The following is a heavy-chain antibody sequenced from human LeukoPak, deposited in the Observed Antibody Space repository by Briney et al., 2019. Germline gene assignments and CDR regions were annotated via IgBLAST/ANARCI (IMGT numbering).Heavy chain of an antibody. J-gene: IGHJ5*01. Sequence: SETLSLTCAVSGGSISSGGYSWSWIRQPPGKGLEWIGYIYHSGSTYYNPSLKSRGTISIDTSRRQFFLKLNSVTAADTAVYFCALAPNSNWFDFWGPGILVTVSS. CDR3: ALAPNSNWFDF. CDR1: GGSISSGGYS. CDR2: IYHSGST. V-gene: IGHV4-30-2*01. D-gene: IGHD2-8*01.